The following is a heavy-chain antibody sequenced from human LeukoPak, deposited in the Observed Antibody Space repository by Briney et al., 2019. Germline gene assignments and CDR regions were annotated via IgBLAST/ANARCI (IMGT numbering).Heavy chain of an antibody. Sequence: GRSLRLSCAASGFTFSSYGMHWVRQAPGKGLEWVAVISYDGSNKYYADSVKGRFTISRDNSKNTLYLQMNSLRAEDTAVYYCAKDRVVPQLVLPFGGMDVWGQGTTVTVSS. V-gene: IGHV3-30*18. J-gene: IGHJ6*02. CDR1: GFTFSSYG. D-gene: IGHD6-6*01. CDR2: ISYDGSNK. CDR3: AKDRVVPQLVLPFGGMDV.